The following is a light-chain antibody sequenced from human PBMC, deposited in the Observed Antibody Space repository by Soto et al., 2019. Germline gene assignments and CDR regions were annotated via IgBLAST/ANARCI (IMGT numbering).Light chain of an antibody. V-gene: IGKV1-39*01. CDR1: QSISSH. CDR3: QKRNKMPLT. CDR2: EAS. J-gene: IGKJ3*01. Sequence: DIQMTQSPSSLSASVGDRVTITCRASQSISSHLNWYQQKPGKAPQLLIYEASSWQSWLASMFSGSGSGTDFTLTIIRLEADDYAIYYFQKRNKMPLTFGPGTRVDI.